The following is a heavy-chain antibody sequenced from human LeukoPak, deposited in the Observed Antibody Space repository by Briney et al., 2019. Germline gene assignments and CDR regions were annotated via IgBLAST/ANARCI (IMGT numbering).Heavy chain of an antibody. CDR3: NSVAQHDS. J-gene: IGHJ5*02. D-gene: IGHD3-3*01. CDR1: GFTFSSYA. CDR2: IPSSGPIT. Sequence: PGGSLRLSCAASGFTFSSYAMSWVRQAPGKGLEWVSGIPSSGPITYYADSVKGRFTISRDNSKNTLYLQMNSLTAEDTGIYCANSVAQHDSWGQGTLVTVSS. V-gene: IGHV3-23*01.